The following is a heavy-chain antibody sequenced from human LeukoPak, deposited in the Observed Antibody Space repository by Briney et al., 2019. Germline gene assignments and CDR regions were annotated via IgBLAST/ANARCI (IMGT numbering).Heavy chain of an antibody. CDR2: ISYDGSNK. Sequence: GGSLRLSCAASGFTFSSYGMRWVRQAPGKGLEWVSVISYDGSNKYYADSVKGRFTISRDNSKNTLYLQMNSLRAEDTAVYYCAREDDSSGYCWYFDLWGRGTLVTVSS. CDR3: AREDDSSGYCWYFDL. J-gene: IGHJ2*01. V-gene: IGHV3-30*03. CDR1: GFTFSSYG. D-gene: IGHD3-22*01.